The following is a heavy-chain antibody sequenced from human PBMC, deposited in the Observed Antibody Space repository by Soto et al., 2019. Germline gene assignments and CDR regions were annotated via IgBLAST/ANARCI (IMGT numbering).Heavy chain of an antibody. CDR3: ARAVAYYYYYGAV. D-gene: IGHD6-19*01. CDR2: INAGNGNT. Sequence: ASVKVSCKASGYTFTSYAMHWVRQAPGQGLEWMGWINAGNGNTKYSQKFQGRVAITRDTSASTAYMELSSLRSEDTAVYYCARAVAYYYYYGAVWGKGPTVTFP. V-gene: IGHV1-3*01. CDR1: GYTFTSYA. J-gene: IGHJ6*03.